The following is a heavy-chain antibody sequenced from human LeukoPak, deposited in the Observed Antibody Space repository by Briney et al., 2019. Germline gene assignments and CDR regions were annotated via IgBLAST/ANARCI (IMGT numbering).Heavy chain of an antibody. CDR2: ISAYNGNT. CDR3: AGSSWSAEALFDY. J-gene: IGHJ4*02. D-gene: IGHD6-13*01. V-gene: IGHV1-18*01. CDR1: GYTFTSYG. Sequence: ASVKVSCKASGYTFTSYGISWVRQAPGQGLGWMGWISAYNGNTNYAQKLQGRVTMTTDTSTSTAYMELSSLRSEDTAVYYCAGSSWSAEALFDYWGQGTLVTVSS.